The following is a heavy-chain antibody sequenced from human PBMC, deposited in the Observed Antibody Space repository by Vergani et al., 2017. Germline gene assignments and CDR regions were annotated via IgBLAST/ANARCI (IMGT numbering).Heavy chain of an antibody. V-gene: IGHV3-9*01. CDR2: INWNSDSI. CDR1: GFTFDDYA. D-gene: IGHD3-22*01. Sequence: EVQLVESGGGLVQPGRSLRLSCAASGFTFDDYAMHWVRQAPGKGLEWVSGINWNSDSIAYADSVKGRFTISRDNAKNSLYLQMNSLRAEDTALYYCTTDSTPDTMIVVVKGSWGQGTMVTVSS. CDR3: TTDSTPDTMIVVVKGS. J-gene: IGHJ3*01.